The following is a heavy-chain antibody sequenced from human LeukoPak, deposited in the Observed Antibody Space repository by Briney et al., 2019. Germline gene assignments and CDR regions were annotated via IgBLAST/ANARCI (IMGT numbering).Heavy chain of an antibody. D-gene: IGHD2-15*01. CDR3: ATDGYCSGGSCYSYDN. V-gene: IGHV3-15*01. Sequence: MAGDSLRLSCTASGFIVSHAWMTWVRQAPGKGLEWVGRFKSKTDGGTTDYAAFAKGRFTISRDDSKSTVWLQMSSLKTEDTAVYFCATDGYCSGGSCYSYDNWGQGTLVTVSS. J-gene: IGHJ4*02. CDR2: FKSKTDGGTT. CDR1: GFIVSHAW.